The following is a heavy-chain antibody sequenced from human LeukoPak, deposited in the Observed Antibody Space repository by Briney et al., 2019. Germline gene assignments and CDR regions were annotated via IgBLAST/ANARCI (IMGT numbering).Heavy chain of an antibody. CDR3: ARIHRYCSGGACYVLDN. J-gene: IGHJ4*02. CDR2: VYYSGST. Sequence: PSETLSLTCVVSGGSVSGYYWGWIRQPPGRGLEWIGYVYYSGSTNYNPSFKSRITKSVDTSRNQFYLQLSSVTAADTAVYYCARIHRYCSGGACYVLDNWGQGTLVAVSS. V-gene: IGHV4-59*02. CDR1: GGSVSGYY. D-gene: IGHD2-15*01.